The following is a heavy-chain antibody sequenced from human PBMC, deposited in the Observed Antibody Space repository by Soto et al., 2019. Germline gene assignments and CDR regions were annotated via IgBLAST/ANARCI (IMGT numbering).Heavy chain of an antibody. V-gene: IGHV3-33*01. CDR1: GFTFSSYG. J-gene: IGHJ6*03. CDR3: ARYGDDIVAHDYYYYMDV. CDR2: IWYDGSNK. D-gene: IGHD5-12*01. Sequence: GGSLRLSCAASGFTFSSYGMHWVRQAPGKGLEWVAVIWYDGSNKYYADSVKGRFTISRDNSKNTLYLQMNSLRAEDTAVYYCARYGDDIVAHDYYYYMDVWGKGTTVTVSS.